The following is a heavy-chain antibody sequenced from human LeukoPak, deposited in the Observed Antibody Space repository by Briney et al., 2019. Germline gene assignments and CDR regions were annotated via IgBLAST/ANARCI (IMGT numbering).Heavy chain of an antibody. J-gene: IGHJ4*02. CDR1: GFTFSNAW. Sequence: GGSLRLSCAASGFTFSNAWMSWVRQAPGKGLEWAGRIKSKTDGGTTDYAAPVKGRFTISRDDSKNTLYLQMNSLKTEDTAVYYCTTDPKDYYDILTGYYRHDYWGQGTLVTVSS. CDR2: IKSKTDGGTT. V-gene: IGHV3-15*01. D-gene: IGHD3-9*01. CDR3: TTDPKDYYDILTGYYRHDY.